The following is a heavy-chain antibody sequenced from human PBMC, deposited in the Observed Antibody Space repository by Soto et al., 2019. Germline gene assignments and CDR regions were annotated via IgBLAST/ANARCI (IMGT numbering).Heavy chain of an antibody. CDR1: GYTFTGYY. Sequence: ASVKVSCTASGYTFTGYYMHWVRQAPGQGLEWMGWINPNSGGTNYAQKYQGWVTMTRDTSISTAYMELSRVRSDYTAVYYCARTTVYSTTSCYYDAFDIWGQGTMVTVSS. CDR3: ARTTVYSTTSCYYDAFDI. J-gene: IGHJ3*02. CDR2: INPNSGGT. V-gene: IGHV1-2*04. D-gene: IGHD2-2*01.